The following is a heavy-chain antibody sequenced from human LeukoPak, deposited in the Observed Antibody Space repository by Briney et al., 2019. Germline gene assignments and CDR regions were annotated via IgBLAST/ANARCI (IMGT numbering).Heavy chain of an antibody. CDR1: GVSISDYY. Sequence: SETLSLTCSVSGVSISDYYWTWFRQPAGKGLEWIGRIYISGSTNYNPSLKSRVIMSIDTSRNQLSLKLTSLTAADTAVYYCAKKDGDFWGQGTLVSVSS. CDR2: IYISGST. V-gene: IGHV4-4*07. CDR3: AKKDGDF. J-gene: IGHJ4*02.